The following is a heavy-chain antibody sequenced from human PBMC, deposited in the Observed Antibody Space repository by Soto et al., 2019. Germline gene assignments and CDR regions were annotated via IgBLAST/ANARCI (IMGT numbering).Heavy chain of an antibody. CDR1: GYSFTSYW. CDR3: ARFLDSPFYGMDV. CDR2: IYPGDSDT. J-gene: IGHJ6*02. Sequence: GESLKISCKGSGYSFTSYWIGWVRQMPGKGLEWMGIIYPGDSDTRYSPSFQGQITISADKSISTAYLQWSSLKASDTAMYYCARFLDSPFYGMDVWGQGTTVTVSS. D-gene: IGHD2-2*03. V-gene: IGHV5-51*01.